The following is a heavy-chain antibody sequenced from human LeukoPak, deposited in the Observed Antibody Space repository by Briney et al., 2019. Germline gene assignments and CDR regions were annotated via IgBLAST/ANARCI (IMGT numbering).Heavy chain of an antibody. J-gene: IGHJ6*03. CDR1: GFTFSKYY. CDR2: ISSGATNT. V-gene: IGHV3-11*01. Sequence: GGSLRLSCAASGFTFSKYYITWIRQAPGKGLEWVSYISSGATNTYYADSVKGRFTISRDNAKNSVYLQMNSLSVEDTAVYYCSRDRYNMDVWGKGTTVTVSS. CDR3: SRDRYNMDV.